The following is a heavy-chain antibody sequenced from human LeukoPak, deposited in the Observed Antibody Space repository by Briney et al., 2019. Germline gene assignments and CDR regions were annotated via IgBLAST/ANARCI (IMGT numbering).Heavy chain of an antibody. D-gene: IGHD3-16*01. V-gene: IGHV3-15*01. Sequence: GGSLRLSCAASGFTFSNAWMSWVRQAPGKGLEWVGHIQSKTDGGTTNYAAPVKGRFTISRDDSKNTLYLQMSSLKTEDTAVYYCFWAFLGYWGQGTLVTVSS. J-gene: IGHJ4*02. CDR3: FWAFLGY. CDR1: GFTFSNAW. CDR2: IQSKTDGGTT.